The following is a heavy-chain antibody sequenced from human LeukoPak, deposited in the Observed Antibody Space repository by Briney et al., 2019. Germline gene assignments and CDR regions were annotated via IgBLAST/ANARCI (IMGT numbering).Heavy chain of an antibody. V-gene: IGHV3-30-3*01. CDR2: VSYDGSYK. CDR3: ARDRSIGITTADRSFEY. J-gene: IGHJ4*02. D-gene: IGHD3-10*01. CDR1: GVTFSSYS. Sequence: GGSLRLSCAPSGVTFSSYSMHWVRQAPGKGLEWGAVVSYDGSYKYYADSVRGRFSISRDNSKNTLYLQMDSLGAEDTAVYYCARDRSIGITTADRSFEYWGQGILVSVSS.